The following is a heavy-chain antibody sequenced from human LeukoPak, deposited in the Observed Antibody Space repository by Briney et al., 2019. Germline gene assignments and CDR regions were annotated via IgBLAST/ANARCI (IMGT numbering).Heavy chain of an antibody. D-gene: IGHD5-12*01. V-gene: IGHV4-39*01. CDR3: ARLTGYDWESSYDY. Sequence: SETLSLTCAVSGGSIRSSNHYWGWIRQPPGKGLEWIGSIYYSGSIYYNPSLKSRVTISVDTSKNQFSLKLSSVTAADTAVYYCARLTGYDWESSYDYWGQGTLVTVSS. CDR2: IYYSGSI. CDR1: GGSIRSSNHY. J-gene: IGHJ4*02.